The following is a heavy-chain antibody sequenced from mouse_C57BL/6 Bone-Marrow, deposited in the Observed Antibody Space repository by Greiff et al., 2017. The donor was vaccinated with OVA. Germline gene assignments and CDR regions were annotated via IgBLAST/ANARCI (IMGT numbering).Heavy chain of an antibody. D-gene: IGHD1-1*01. CDR2: SRNKANDYTT. Sequence: DVQLVESGGGLVQSGRSLRLSCATSGFTFSDFYMEWVRQAPGKGLEWIAASRNKANDYTTEYSASVKGRFIVSRDTSQSILYLQMNALRAEDTAIYYCARDYYGMAMDYWGQGTSVTVSS. CDR3: ARDYYGMAMDY. J-gene: IGHJ4*01. V-gene: IGHV7-1*01. CDR1: GFTFSDFY.